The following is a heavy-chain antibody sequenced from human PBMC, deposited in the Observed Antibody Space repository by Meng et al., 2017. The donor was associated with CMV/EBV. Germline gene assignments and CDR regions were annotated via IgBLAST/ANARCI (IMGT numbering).Heavy chain of an antibody. J-gene: IGHJ6*02. D-gene: IGHD3-10*01. V-gene: IGHV3-7*01. CDR1: GFTFSDYY. CDR3: ARDPDGSSLYYYYYYGMDV. CDR2: IKQDGSEK. Sequence: GESLKISCAASGFTFSDYYLSWIRQAPGKGLEWVANIKQDGSEKYYVDSVKGRFTISRDNAKNSLYLQMNSLRAEDTAVYYCARDPDGSSLYYYYYYGMDVWGQGTTVTVSS.